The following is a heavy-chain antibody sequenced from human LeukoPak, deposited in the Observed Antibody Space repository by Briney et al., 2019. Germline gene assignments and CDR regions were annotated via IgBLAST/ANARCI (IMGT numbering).Heavy chain of an antibody. J-gene: IGHJ1*01. CDR2: ISAYNGNT. CDR1: GYTFTSYG. CDR3: ARDLEDIVVVPAAIVYFQH. V-gene: IGHV1-18*01. D-gene: IGHD2-2*02. Sequence: ASVTVSCKASGYTFTSYGISWVRQAPGQGLEWMGWISAYNGNTNYAQKLQGRVTMTTDTSTSTAYMELRSLRSDGTAVYYCARDLEDIVVVPAAIVYFQHWGQGTLVTVSS.